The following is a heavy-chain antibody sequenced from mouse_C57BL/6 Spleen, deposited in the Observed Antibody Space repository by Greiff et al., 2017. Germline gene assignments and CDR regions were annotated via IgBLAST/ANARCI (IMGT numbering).Heavy chain of an antibody. J-gene: IGHJ2*01. Sequence: QVQLQQPGAELVKPGASVKLSCKASGYTFTSYWMHWVKQRPGQGLEWIGMIHPNSGSTNYNEKFKSKATLTVDKSSSTAYMQLSSLTSEDSAVYYCARWGGVYYFDYWGQGTTLTVSS. CDR3: ARWGGVYYFDY. V-gene: IGHV1-64*01. CDR2: IHPNSGST. CDR1: GYTFTSYW.